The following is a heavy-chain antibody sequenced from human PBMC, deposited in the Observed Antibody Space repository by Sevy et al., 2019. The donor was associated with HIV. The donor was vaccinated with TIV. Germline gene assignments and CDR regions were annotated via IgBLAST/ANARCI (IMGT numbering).Heavy chain of an antibody. J-gene: IGHJ6*02. V-gene: IGHV4-31*03. CDR1: GGSISSGGYF. CDR2: IFYTANT. CDR3: ARGREQEVDV. Sequence: SETLSLTCTVSGGSISSGGYFWTWIRQHPGKGLEYIGYIFYTANTHYKPSLKSRLTISVDTSKNQFSLKLSSVTAADAAVYYCARGREQEVDVWGQGTTVTVSS. D-gene: IGHD1-26*01.